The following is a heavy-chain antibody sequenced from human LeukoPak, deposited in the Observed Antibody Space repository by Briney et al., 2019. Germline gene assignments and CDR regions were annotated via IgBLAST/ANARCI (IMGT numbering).Heavy chain of an antibody. V-gene: IGHV4-4*02. D-gene: IGHD3-10*01. CDR2: IYHSGST. Sequence: PSETLSLTCAVSGGSISSSNWWSWVRQPPGKGLEWIGEIYHSGSTNYNPSLKSRVTISVDKSKNQFSLKLSSVTAADTAVYYCARVLGRGVRDFDYWGQGTLVTVSS. CDR1: GGSISSSNW. J-gene: IGHJ4*02. CDR3: ARVLGRGVRDFDY.